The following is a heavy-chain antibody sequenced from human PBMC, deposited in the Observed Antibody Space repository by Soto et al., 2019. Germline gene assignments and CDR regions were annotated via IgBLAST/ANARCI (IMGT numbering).Heavy chain of an antibody. V-gene: IGHV3-30*02. CDR3: AKDGASYYYYGMDV. CDR1: GFTFSNNA. CDR2: ISYDSSEI. Sequence: GGSLRLSCVGSGFTFSNNAMHWVRQAPGKGLEWVAFISYDSSEIFYADSVKGRFTISRDNPENTLFLHMNSPRADDTAVYYCAKDGASYYYYGMDVWGQGTTVTVSS. D-gene: IGHD3-10*01. J-gene: IGHJ6*02.